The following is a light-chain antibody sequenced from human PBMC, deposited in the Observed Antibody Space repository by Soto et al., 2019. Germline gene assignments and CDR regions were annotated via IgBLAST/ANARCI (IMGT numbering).Light chain of an antibody. CDR3: QQYGSSPYT. CDR2: GAS. CDR1: QSVSSNY. V-gene: IGKV3-20*01. Sequence: EIVLTQSPGTLSLSPGERATLSCRASQSVSSNYLAWYQQKPGQAPRLLMYGASGRATGIPDRLSGSGSGTDFTLTISRLEPEDFAVYYCQQYGSSPYTFGQGTKLEIK. J-gene: IGKJ2*01.